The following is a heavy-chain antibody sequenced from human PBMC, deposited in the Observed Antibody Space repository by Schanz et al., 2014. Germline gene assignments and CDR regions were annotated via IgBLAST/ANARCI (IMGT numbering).Heavy chain of an antibody. CDR2: ISYDGSSK. V-gene: IGHV3-33*06. CDR1: GLNFDYYG. CDR3: AKHVRSLTGNDY. Sequence: QVQLVESGGGVVQPGRSLRLSCATSGLNFDYYGMNWVRQAPGKGLEWVALISYDGSSKNHADSVKGRFTISRDNSKNTLYLQVNSLRAEDTAVYYCAKHVRSLTGNDYWGQGTLVTVSS. J-gene: IGHJ4*02. D-gene: IGHD3-9*01.